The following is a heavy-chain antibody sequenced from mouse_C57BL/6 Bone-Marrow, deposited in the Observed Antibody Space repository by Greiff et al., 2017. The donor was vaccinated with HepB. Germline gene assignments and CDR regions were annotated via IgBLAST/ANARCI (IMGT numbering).Heavy chain of an antibody. V-gene: IGHV1-50*01. CDR3: ARLGD. Sequence: QVQLQQPGAELVKPGASVKLSCKASGYTFTSYWMQWVKQRPGQGLEWIGEIDPSDSYTNYNQKFKGKATLTVDTSSSTAYMQLSSLTSEDSAVYYCARLGDWGQGTSVTVSS. J-gene: IGHJ4*01. CDR1: GYTFTSYW. CDR2: IDPSDSYT.